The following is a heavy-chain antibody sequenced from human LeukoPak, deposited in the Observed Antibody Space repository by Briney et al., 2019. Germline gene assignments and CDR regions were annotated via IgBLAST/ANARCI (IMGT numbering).Heavy chain of an antibody. J-gene: IGHJ3*02. CDR3: ARVDSRVGSLGAFDI. Sequence: SETLSLTCAVYGGSFSGYYWSWIRQPPGKGLEWIGEINHSGSTNYNPSLKSRVTISVDTSKNQFSLKLSSVTAADTAVYYCARVDSRVGSLGAFDIWGQGTMVTVSS. D-gene: IGHD1-26*01. CDR1: GGSFSGYY. CDR2: INHSGST. V-gene: IGHV4-34*01.